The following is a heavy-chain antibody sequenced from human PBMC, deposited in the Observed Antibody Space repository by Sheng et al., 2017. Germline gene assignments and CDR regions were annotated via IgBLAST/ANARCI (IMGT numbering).Heavy chain of an antibody. D-gene: IGHD2-2*01. CDR1: GGPISSGSYY. CDR2: IYTSGST. J-gene: IGHJ4*02. V-gene: IGHV4-61*02. Sequence: QVQLQESGPGLVKPSQTLSLTCTVSGGPISSGSYYWSWIRQPAGKGLEWIGRIYTSGSTNYNPSLKSRVTISVDTSKNQFSLKLSSVTAADTAVYYCARVKIVVVPAASYYFDLRGDQGTLVTVSS. CDR3: ARVKIVVVPAASYYFDLR.